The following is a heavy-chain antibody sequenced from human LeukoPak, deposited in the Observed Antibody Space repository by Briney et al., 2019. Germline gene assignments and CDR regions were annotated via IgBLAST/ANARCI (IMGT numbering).Heavy chain of an antibody. CDR1: GYTFTSYY. V-gene: IGHV1-8*03. CDR3: ARGVGITGPNWFDP. J-gene: IGHJ5*02. D-gene: IGHD1-20*01. Sequence: ASVKVSCKASGYTFTSYYMHWVRQATGQGLEWMGWMNPNSGNTGYVQKFQGRVTITRNTSISTAYMELSSLRSEDTAVYYCARGVGITGPNWFDPWGQGTLVTVSS. CDR2: MNPNSGNT.